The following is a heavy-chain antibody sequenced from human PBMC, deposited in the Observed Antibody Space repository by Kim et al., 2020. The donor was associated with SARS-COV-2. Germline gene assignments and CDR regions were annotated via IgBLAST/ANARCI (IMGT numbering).Heavy chain of an antibody. CDR2: IIPIFGTA. D-gene: IGHD3-16*02. Sequence: SVKVSCKASGGTFSSYAISWVRQAPGQGLEWMGGIIPIFGTANYAQKFQGRVTITADESTSTAYMELSSLRSEDTAVYYCARDLGYYDYVWGSYRYTDYYYGMDVWGQGTTVTVSS. J-gene: IGHJ6*02. CDR3: ARDLGYYDYVWGSYRYTDYYYGMDV. CDR1: GGTFSSYA. V-gene: IGHV1-69*13.